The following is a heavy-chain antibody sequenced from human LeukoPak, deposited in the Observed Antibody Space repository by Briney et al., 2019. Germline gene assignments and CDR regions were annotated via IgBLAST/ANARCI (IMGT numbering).Heavy chain of an antibody. CDR3: ARGVWFGELSDYYYYYGMDV. V-gene: IGHV1-8*01. CDR2: MNPNSGNT. CDR1: GYTFTSYD. J-gene: IGHJ6*04. D-gene: IGHD3-10*01. Sequence: ASVKVSCKASGYTFTSYDINWVRQATGQGLEWMGWMNPNSGNTGYAQKFQGRVTMTRNTSISTAYMELSSLRSEDTAVYYCARGVWFGELSDYYYYYGMDVWGKGTTVTVSS.